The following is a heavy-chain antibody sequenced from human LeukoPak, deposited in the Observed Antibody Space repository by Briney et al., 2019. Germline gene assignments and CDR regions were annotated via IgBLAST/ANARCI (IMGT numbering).Heavy chain of an antibody. CDR3: VDEIASHATFHFDY. CDR2: LWANGNTA. J-gene: IGHJ4*02. Sequence: PGGSLRLSCGASGFNFNIIAMHWVRQVPGNGLEWVAVLWANGNTAHYADSVKGRFTISRDSSENTLYLQMNSLRSEDTAVYYCVDEIASHATFHFDYWGQGTLVTVSS. CDR1: GFNFNIIA. D-gene: IGHD2/OR15-2a*01. V-gene: IGHV3-33*01.